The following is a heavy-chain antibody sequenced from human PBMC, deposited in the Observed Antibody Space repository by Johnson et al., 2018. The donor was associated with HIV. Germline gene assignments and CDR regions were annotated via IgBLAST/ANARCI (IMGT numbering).Heavy chain of an antibody. CDR3: ARAIDQGYSSGWSSDVYDI. J-gene: IGHJ3*02. CDR2: IIRDATTA. V-gene: IGHV3-74*02. D-gene: IGHD6-19*01. CDR1: GFTFSAYW. Sequence: VQLVESGGALVQPGGSLRLSCAASGFTFSAYWMHWVRQAPGQGLVWVSRIIRDATTAIYADSVKGRFTISRDNAKNTLYLQMDSLRADDTADYYCARAIDQGYSSGWSSDVYDIWGQGTMVTVSA.